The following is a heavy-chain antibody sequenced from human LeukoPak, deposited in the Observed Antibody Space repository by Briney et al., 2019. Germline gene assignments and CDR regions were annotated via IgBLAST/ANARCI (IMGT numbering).Heavy chain of an antibody. CDR1: GGSFSGYY. CDR2: INHSGST. J-gene: IGHJ5*02. Sequence: SETLSLTCAVYGGSFSGYYWSWIRQPPGKGLEWIGEINHSGSTNYNPSLKSRVTISVDTSKNQFSLKLSSVTAADTAVYYCARAANVLLWFGVTKFDPWGQGTLVTVSS. CDR3: ARAANVLLWFGVTKFDP. V-gene: IGHV4-34*01. D-gene: IGHD3-10*01.